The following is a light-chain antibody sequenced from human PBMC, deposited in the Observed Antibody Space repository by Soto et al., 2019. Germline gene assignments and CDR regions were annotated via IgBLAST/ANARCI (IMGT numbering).Light chain of an antibody. CDR1: RSVSSK. J-gene: IGKJ1*01. CDR3: QHYSTSLWT. Sequence: EIVMTQSPATLSVSPGERATLSCRASRSVSSKLAWYQQKPGQGPRLLIYGASTRATGIPARFSGSGSGTEFTLTISSLQSEDFAVYYCQHYSTSLWTFGQGTKVEIK. V-gene: IGKV3-15*01. CDR2: GAS.